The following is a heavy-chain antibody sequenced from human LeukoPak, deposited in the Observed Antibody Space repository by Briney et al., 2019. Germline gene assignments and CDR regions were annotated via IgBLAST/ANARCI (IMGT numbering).Heavy chain of an antibody. CDR2: INHSGST. CDR3: ARGRYCSSTSCPGRYFDL. J-gene: IGHJ2*01. CDR1: GGSFSGYY. V-gene: IGHV4-34*01. D-gene: IGHD2-2*01. Sequence: SETLSLTCAVYGGSFSGYYWSWIRQPPGKGLEWIGKINHSGSTNYNPSLKSRVTISVDTSKNQFSLKLSSVTAADTAVYYCARGRYCSSTSCPGRYFDLWGRGTLVTVSS.